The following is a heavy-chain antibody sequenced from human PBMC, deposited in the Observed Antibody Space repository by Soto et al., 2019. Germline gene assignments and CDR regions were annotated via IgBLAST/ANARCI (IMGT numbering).Heavy chain of an antibody. V-gene: IGHV4-39*01. CDR2: IYNSGST. D-gene: IGHD4-4*01. CDR3: ARGLTTVTPATIKAHYYGMDV. Sequence: PSETLSLTCTVSGGSISSNYYYWGCIRQPPGKGLEWIGNIYNSGSTYYNPSLKSRVTISVDTSKNQFSLKLRSVTAADTAVYYCARGLTTVTPATIKAHYYGMDVWGQGTTVTVS. J-gene: IGHJ6*02. CDR1: GGSISSNYYY.